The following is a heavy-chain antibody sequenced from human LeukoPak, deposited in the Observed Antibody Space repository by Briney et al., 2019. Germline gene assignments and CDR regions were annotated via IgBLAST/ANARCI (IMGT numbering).Heavy chain of an antibody. D-gene: IGHD3-22*01. Sequence: SETLSLTCTVSGGSISSYYWSWIRQPPGKGLEWIGYIYYSGSTNYNPSLKSRVTISVDTSKNQFSLKLSSVTAADTAVYYCARGAWVVTPSDYYYYGMDVWAKGPRSPSP. CDR2: IYYSGST. CDR1: GGSISSYY. J-gene: IGHJ6*02. CDR3: ARGAWVVTPSDYYYYGMDV. V-gene: IGHV4-59*01.